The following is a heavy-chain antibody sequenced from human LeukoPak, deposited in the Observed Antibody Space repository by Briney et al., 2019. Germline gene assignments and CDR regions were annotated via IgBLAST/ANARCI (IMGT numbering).Heavy chain of an antibody. CDR2: INHSGST. V-gene: IGHV4-34*01. Sequence: PSETLSLTCAVYAGSFSGYYWSWIRQPPGKGLEWNGEINHSGSTNYNPSLKSRVTISVDTSKNQFSLKLSSVTAADTAVYYCARYPEIRDGRHYMDVWGKGTTVTVSS. D-gene: IGHD4-17*01. CDR3: ARYPEIRDGRHYMDV. J-gene: IGHJ6*03. CDR1: AGSFSGYY.